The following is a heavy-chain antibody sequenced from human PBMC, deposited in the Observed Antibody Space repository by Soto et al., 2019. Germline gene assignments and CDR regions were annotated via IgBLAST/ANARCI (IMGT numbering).Heavy chain of an antibody. Sequence: SVKGSCKASGGTFSSYAISWVRQAPGQGLEWMGGIIPIFGTANYAQKFQGRVTITADESTSTAYMELSSLRSEDTAVYYCARPYDSSGYYVPRAFDIWGQETMVTVSS. J-gene: IGHJ3*02. D-gene: IGHD3-22*01. V-gene: IGHV1-69*13. CDR2: IIPIFGTA. CDR3: ARPYDSSGYYVPRAFDI. CDR1: GGTFSSYA.